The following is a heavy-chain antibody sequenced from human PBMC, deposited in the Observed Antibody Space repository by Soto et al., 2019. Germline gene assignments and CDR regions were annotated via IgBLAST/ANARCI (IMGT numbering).Heavy chain of an antibody. CDR1: GYTFTSYG. CDR2: ISAYNGNT. V-gene: IGHV1-18*01. CDR3: ARCQSGSSYYYYGFDV. J-gene: IGHJ6*02. D-gene: IGHD2-15*01. Sequence: ASVKVSCKASGYTFTSYGISWVRQAPGQGLEWMGWISAYNGNTNYAQKLQGRVTMTTDTSTSTAYMELRSLRYNDTAVYYCARCQSGSSYYYYGFDVWGQGTTVTVSS.